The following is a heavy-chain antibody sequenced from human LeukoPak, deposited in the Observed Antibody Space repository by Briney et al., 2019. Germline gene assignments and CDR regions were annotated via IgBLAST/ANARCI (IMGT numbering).Heavy chain of an antibody. J-gene: IGHJ4*02. CDR1: GFIFSNHW. D-gene: IGHD2-8*01. Sequence: GGSLRLSCAASGFIFSNHWMSWVRQAPGKGLEWVSVITPGGSTYYADSVKGRFTISRDNSKNTVYLQMKSLRVEDTAVYYCAREDALDYWGQGTLVTVSS. CDR2: ITPGGST. CDR3: AREDALDY. V-gene: IGHV3-53*01.